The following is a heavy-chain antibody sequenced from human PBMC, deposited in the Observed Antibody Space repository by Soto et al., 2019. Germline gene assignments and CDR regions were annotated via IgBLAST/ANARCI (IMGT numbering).Heavy chain of an antibody. CDR3: ARDRHNNFFDP. D-gene: IGHD6-6*01. V-gene: IGHV4-31*03. Sequence: QVQLQESGPGLVKPSQTLSLTCTVSGASMSSGGYYWTWIRQSPGKGLEWIGYIYYSGSTYYNPSLESRVAISLDTSRSQFSLTLHSVTAADPAIYYCARDRHNNFFDPWGQGTLVTVSS. CDR2: IYYSGST. CDR1: GASMSSGGYY. J-gene: IGHJ5*02.